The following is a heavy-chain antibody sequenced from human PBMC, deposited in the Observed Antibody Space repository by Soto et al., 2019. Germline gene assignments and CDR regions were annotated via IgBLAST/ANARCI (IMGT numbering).Heavy chain of an antibody. V-gene: IGHV3-7*04. Sequence: GGSLRLSCAASGFTFSSYWMSWVRQAPGKGLEWVANIKEDGSEKYYVDSVKGRFTISRDNAKNSLYLQMNSLRAEDTAVYYCARERMYQNYYYYGMDVWGQGT. J-gene: IGHJ6*02. D-gene: IGHD2-2*01. CDR3: ARERMYQNYYYYGMDV. CDR2: IKEDGSEK. CDR1: GFTFSSYW.